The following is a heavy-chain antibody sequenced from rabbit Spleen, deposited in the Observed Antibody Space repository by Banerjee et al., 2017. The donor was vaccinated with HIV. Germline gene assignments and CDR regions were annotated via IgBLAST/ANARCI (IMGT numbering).Heavy chain of an antibody. V-gene: IGHV1S45*01. Sequence: QEQLEESGGGLVKPEGSLTLTCKASGFSFTNKYMMCWVRQAPGKGLEWIGCIYTGSGSTYYASWAKGRFTITKTSSTTVTLQMTSLTGADTATYFCARDGAGGTYFNLWGPGHPGHRL. J-gene: IGHJ4*01. D-gene: IGHD8-1*01. CDR1: GFSFTNKYM. CDR3: ARDGAGGTYFNL. CDR2: IYTGSGST.